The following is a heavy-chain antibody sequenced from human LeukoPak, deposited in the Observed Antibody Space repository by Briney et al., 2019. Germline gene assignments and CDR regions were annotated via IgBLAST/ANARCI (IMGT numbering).Heavy chain of an antibody. CDR3: ARGGGARLDY. CDR1: GGSFSGYY. V-gene: IGHV4-34*01. CDR2: INHSGST. D-gene: IGHD3-16*01. Sequence: SETLSLTCAVYGGSFSGYYWSWIRQPPGKGLEGIGEINHSGSTNYNPSLKSRVTISVDTSKSQFSLKLSSVTAADTAVYYCARGGGARLDYWGQGTLVTVSS. J-gene: IGHJ4*02.